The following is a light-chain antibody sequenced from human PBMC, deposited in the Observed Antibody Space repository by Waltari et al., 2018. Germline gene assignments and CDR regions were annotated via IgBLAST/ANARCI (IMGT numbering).Light chain of an antibody. Sequence: QSMLTQPPSVSGAPGQRVTISCTGSSSNIGAGHDVHWYQVFPGTGPKLLIYGNNNRPSGAPDRFSGSKSGTSASLTITGLQAEDEADYYCHSFDTSLSDGVVFGGGTKVTVL. CDR2: GNN. V-gene: IGLV1-40*01. CDR1: SSNIGAGHD. J-gene: IGLJ3*02. CDR3: HSFDTSLSDGVV.